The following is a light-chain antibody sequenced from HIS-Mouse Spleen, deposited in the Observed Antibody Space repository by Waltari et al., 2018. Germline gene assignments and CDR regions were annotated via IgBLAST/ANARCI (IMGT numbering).Light chain of an antibody. CDR2: KDS. CDR3: YSAADNNVV. CDR1: VLAKKY. Sequence: SYELTQPSSVSVSPGQTARITCSGDVLAKKYARWFQQKPGQAPVLVIYKDSERPSGIPGRVSGSSSGTTVTLTISGAQVEDEADYYCYSAADNNVVFGGGTKLTVL. V-gene: IGLV3-27*01. J-gene: IGLJ2*01.